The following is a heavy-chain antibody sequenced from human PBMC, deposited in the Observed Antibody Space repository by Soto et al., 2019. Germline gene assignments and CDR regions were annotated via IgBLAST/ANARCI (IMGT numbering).Heavy chain of an antibody. V-gene: IGHV4-34*01. Sequence: SETLSLTCAVFGGSLSADYWSWIRQPPGKGLEWIGEINYSGSTNYNPSLKSRINMSVDTSKNHFSLKLSSVTAADAAVYYCARLFMVRGVIIGKGYYFSMDVWGKGTTVTVSS. J-gene: IGHJ6*03. CDR1: GGSLSADY. D-gene: IGHD3-10*01. CDR2: INYSGST. CDR3: ARLFMVRGVIIGKGYYFSMDV.